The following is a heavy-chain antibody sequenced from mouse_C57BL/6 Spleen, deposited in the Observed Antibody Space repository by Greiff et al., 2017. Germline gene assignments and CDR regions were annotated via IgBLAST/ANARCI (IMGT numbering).Heavy chain of an antibody. V-gene: IGHV1-26*01. CDR1: GYTFTDYY. D-gene: IGHD4-1*01. Sequence: EVQLQQSGPELVKPGASVKISCKASGYTFTDYYMNWVKQSHGKSLEWIGDINPKHGGTSYNQKFKGKATLTVDKSSSTAYMELRSLTSEDSAVYYCAELTGTWFAYWGQGTLVTVSA. CDR2: INPKHGGT. J-gene: IGHJ3*01. CDR3: AELTGTWFAY.